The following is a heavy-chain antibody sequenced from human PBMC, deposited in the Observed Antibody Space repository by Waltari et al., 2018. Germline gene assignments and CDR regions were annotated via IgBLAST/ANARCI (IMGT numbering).Heavy chain of an antibody. CDR3: ARERAGILSV. CDR1: VAPISLGAYS. D-gene: IGHD3-9*01. CDR2: IYYSGST. V-gene: IGHV4-31*03. Sequence: QVQLQESAQGLVRPSQTLSLTCTVPVAPISLGAYSWGWIRQHPGKGLEWIGYIYYSGSTYYNPSLKSRVTISVDTSKNQFSQKLSSVTAADTAVYYCARERAGILSVWGQGTLVTVSS. J-gene: IGHJ4*02.